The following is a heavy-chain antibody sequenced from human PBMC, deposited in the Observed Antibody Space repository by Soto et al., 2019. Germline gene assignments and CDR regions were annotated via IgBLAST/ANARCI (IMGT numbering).Heavy chain of an antibody. Sequence: GGSLRLSCASSGFTFSSYAMSWVRQAPGKGLEWVSAISGSGGSTYYADSVKGRFTISRDNSKNTLYLQMNSLRAEDTAVYYCAKPPLSDIAVAGTPFDYWGQGTLVTVSS. J-gene: IGHJ4*02. CDR3: AKPPLSDIAVAGTPFDY. D-gene: IGHD6-19*01. CDR1: GFTFSSYA. CDR2: ISGSGGST. V-gene: IGHV3-23*01.